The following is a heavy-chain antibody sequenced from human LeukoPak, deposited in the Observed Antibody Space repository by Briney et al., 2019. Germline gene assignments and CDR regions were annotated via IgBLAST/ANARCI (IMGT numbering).Heavy chain of an antibody. CDR2: MDYSGST. J-gene: IGHJ1*01. CDR1: GSSISSSSYY. Sequence: SETLSLTCTVSGSSISSSSYYWAWIRQPPGKGLEWIGSMDYSGSTYYKPSLKSRVTISVDTSKNQFSLKLSAVTAAHTAVYYGAGYSGSHLGAGADYFQHWGQGTLVTVSS. V-gene: IGHV4-39*01. D-gene: IGHD1-26*01. CDR3: AGYSGSHLGAGADYFQH.